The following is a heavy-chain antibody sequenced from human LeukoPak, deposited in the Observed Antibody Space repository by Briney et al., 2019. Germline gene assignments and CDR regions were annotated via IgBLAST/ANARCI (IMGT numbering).Heavy chain of an antibody. Sequence: SETLSLTCTVSGGSISSGGYYWSWIRQHPGKGLEWIGYIYYSGSTYYNPSLKSRVTVSVDTSKNQFSLKLSSVTAADTAVYYCARVVVGATFDYWGQGTLVTVSS. D-gene: IGHD1-26*01. CDR2: IYYSGST. J-gene: IGHJ4*02. CDR1: GGSISSGGYY. CDR3: ARVVVGATFDY. V-gene: IGHV4-31*03.